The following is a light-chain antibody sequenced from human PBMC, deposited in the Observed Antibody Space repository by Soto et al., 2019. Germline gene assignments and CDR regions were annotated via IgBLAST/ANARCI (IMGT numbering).Light chain of an antibody. J-gene: IGKJ2*01. V-gene: IGKV1-5*03. CDR1: QSISNC. CDR3: QQCNSYLYT. Sequence: DIQMTQSPSTLSASVGDRVTITCRASQSISNCLAWYQQKPGKAPKRLIYKASTLESGVPSRFSGSGSGTEFTLTISSLQPDDFATYYCQQCNSYLYTFGQGTKLEIK. CDR2: KAS.